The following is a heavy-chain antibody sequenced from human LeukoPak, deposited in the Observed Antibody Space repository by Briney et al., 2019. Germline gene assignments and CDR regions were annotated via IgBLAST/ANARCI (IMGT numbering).Heavy chain of an antibody. CDR3: ARQADSSGYYYDHYYYMDV. CDR1: GYTFTGYY. Sequence: EASVKVSCKASGYTFTGYYMHWVRQAPGQGLEWMGWISAYNGNTNYAQKLQGRVAMTTDTSTSTAYMELRSLRSDDTAVYYCARQADSSGYYYDHYYYMDVWGKGTTVTISS. J-gene: IGHJ6*03. D-gene: IGHD3-22*01. V-gene: IGHV1-18*04. CDR2: ISAYNGNT.